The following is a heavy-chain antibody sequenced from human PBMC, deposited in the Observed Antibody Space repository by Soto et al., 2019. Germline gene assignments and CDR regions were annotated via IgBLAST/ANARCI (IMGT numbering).Heavy chain of an antibody. V-gene: IGHV1-69*12. D-gene: IGHD2-15*01. J-gene: IGHJ4*02. CDR3: ARGRFGLGYCSGGSCYSTDY. Sequence: QVQLVQSGAEVKKPGSSVKVSCKASGGTFSSYAISWVRQAPGQGLEWMGGIIPIFGTANYAQKFQGRVRITADESXXTXYXXLSSLRCEDTAVYYCARGRFGLGYCSGGSCYSTDYWGQGTLVTVSS. CDR2: IIPIFGTA. CDR1: GGTFSSYA.